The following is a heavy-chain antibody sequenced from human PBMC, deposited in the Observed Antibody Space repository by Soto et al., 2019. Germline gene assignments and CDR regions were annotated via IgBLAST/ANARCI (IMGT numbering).Heavy chain of an antibody. V-gene: IGHV3-66*01. J-gene: IGHJ6*02. CDR3: VRENYYYGMDV. CDR2: INSGGST. CDR1: GFTFSSCA. Sequence: GGSLRLSCAASGFTFSSCAMGWVRQAPGKGLEWVSVINSGGSTDYADSVKGRFTISRDISRNTLYLQMNSLRAEDTAVYYCVRENYYYGMDVWGQGTTVTVSS.